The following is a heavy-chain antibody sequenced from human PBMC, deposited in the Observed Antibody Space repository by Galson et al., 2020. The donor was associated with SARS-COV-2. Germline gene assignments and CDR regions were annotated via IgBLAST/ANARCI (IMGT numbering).Heavy chain of an antibody. CDR3: ATAATVVNNWFDP. V-gene: IGHV1-24*01. D-gene: IGHD4-17*01. Sequence: ASVKVSCKVSGYTLTKLSMHWVRQAPGKGLEWMGGFDPEDGETIYAQKFQGRVTMTEDTSTDTAYMELSSLRSEDTAVYYCATAATVVNNWFDPWGQGTLVTVSS. J-gene: IGHJ5*02. CDR2: FDPEDGET. CDR1: GYTLTKLS.